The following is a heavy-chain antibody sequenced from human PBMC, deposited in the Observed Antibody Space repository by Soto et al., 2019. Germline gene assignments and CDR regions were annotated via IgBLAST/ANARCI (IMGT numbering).Heavy chain of an antibody. CDR2: IYYTGST. Sequence: SETLSLTCTVSGGSISGYYWSWIRQPPGKRLEWIGYIYYTGSTNYNPSLRSRVTISIDTSKNQFSLKLSSVTAADTAVYYCARHPRLAYWGQGTLVPVSS. J-gene: IGHJ4*02. V-gene: IGHV4-59*08. CDR3: ARHPRLAY. CDR1: GGSISGYY.